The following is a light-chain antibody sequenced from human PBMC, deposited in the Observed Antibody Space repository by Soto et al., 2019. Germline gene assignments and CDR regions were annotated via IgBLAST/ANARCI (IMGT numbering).Light chain of an antibody. CDR1: QNASNN. J-gene: IGKJ2*01. V-gene: IGKV3-15*01. Sequence: EIVMPQSPPTLPGYPGERATLTCRASQNASNNLAWNQQKHRHALRLLIYGSSTRATGIPARFRCSGSVTEFTLTISSLQAVDFAMYYCQHYNHCPRTFGQGTKLEI. CDR2: GSS. CDR3: QHYNHCPRT.